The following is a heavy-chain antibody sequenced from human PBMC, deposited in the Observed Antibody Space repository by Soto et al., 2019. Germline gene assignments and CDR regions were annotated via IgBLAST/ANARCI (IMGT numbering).Heavy chain of an antibody. J-gene: IGHJ4*02. CDR3: AKVGRRDGYNYEFFDY. D-gene: IGHD5-12*01. V-gene: IGHV3-23*01. CDR1: GFTFSSYA. Sequence: GSLRLSCAAPGFTFSSYAMSWVPPAPGKGVEWVSAISGSGGSTYYADSVKGRFTISRDNSKNTLYLQMNSLRAEDTAVYYCAKVGRRDGYNYEFFDYWGQGTLVTVSS. CDR2: ISGSGGST.